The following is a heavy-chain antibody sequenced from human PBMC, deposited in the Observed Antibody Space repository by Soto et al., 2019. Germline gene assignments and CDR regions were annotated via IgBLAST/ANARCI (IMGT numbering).Heavy chain of an antibody. D-gene: IGHD6-19*01. CDR2: IYHSGST. V-gene: IGHV4-4*02. CDR3: ARHIAVSGTRGFDF. CDR1: GGSISTNW. J-gene: IGHJ4*02. Sequence: QVQLQESGPGLMKPSGTLSLTCAVSGGSISTNWWSWVRQPPGKGLEWIGEIYHSGSTNYNPSLQNRVTLSVDKSQNHLSLNLNSVTAAATAVYYCARHIAVSGTRGFDFWGQGTLVTVSS.